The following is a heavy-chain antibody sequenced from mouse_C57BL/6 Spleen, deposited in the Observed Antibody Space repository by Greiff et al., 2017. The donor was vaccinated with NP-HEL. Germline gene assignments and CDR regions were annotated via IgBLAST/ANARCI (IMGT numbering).Heavy chain of an antibody. D-gene: IGHD4-1*01. CDR1: GYTFTSYW. J-gene: IGHJ3*01. Sequence: QVQLQQPGAELVKPGASVKVSCKASGYTFTSYWMHWVKQRPGQGLEWIGRIHPSDSDTNYTPKIKGKATLTVDKSSSTAYMPLSSLTSEDSAVYYCAWDAGAWCAYWGQGTLVTVSA. CDR3: AWDAGAWCAY. CDR2: IHPSDSDT. V-gene: IGHV1-74*01.